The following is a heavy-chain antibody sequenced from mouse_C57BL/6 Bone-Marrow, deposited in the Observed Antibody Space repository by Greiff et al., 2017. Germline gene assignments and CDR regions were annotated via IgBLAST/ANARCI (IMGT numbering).Heavy chain of an antibody. CDR2: IHPNSGST. CDR1: GYTFTSYW. V-gene: IGHV1-64*01. CDR3: ARDGFYGSSFFDY. J-gene: IGHJ2*01. D-gene: IGHD1-1*01. Sequence: QVQLQQPGAELVKPGASVKLSCKASGYTFTSYWMHWVKQRPGQGLEWIGMIHPNSGSTNYNEKFKSKATLTVDKSSSTAYMQLSSLTSEDSAVYYCARDGFYGSSFFDYWGQGTTRTVSS.